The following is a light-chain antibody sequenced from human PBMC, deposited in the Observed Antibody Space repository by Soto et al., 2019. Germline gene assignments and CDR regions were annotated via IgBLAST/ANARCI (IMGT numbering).Light chain of an antibody. Sequence: DIPMTQSPSSLSAYVGDRVTITCRVSQAISTCLAWYQQKPGKVPKLLIYAASTLQSGVPSRFSGSGSGTDFTLTISSLQPEDVATYYCQKYNIAPWTFGQGTKVEIK. J-gene: IGKJ1*01. CDR1: QAISTC. CDR2: AAS. CDR3: QKYNIAPWT. V-gene: IGKV1-27*01.